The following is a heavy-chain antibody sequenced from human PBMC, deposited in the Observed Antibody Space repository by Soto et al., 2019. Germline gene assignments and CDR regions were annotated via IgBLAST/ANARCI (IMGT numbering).Heavy chain of an antibody. J-gene: IGHJ3*02. CDR1: GFTFSNYA. D-gene: IGHD3-3*01. CDR2: ISGSGGGT. CDR3: AKVGTYDFWSGYDSAFDI. V-gene: IGHV3-23*01. Sequence: EVLLLESGGGLVQPGGSLRLSCAASGFTFSNYAMSWVRQTPGKGLEWVSGISGSGGGTDYSDSVKSRFTISRDNSKNTLYLQMNSLRAEDTAVYYCAKVGTYDFWSGYDSAFDIWGQGTMVTVSS.